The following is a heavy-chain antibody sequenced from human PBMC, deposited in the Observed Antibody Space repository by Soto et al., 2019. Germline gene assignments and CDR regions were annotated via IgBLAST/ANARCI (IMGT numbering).Heavy chain of an antibody. Sequence: LTCTVSGGSISSGGYYWSWIRQHPGKGLEWIGYIYYSGSTYYNPSLKSRVTISVDTSKNQFSLKLSSVTAADTAVYYCAGDDMAAGTPGGHFDPWGQGTLVTVSS. CDR2: IYYSGST. D-gene: IGHD6-13*01. CDR3: AGDDMAAGTPGGHFDP. CDR1: GGSISSGGYY. J-gene: IGHJ5*02. V-gene: IGHV4-31*03.